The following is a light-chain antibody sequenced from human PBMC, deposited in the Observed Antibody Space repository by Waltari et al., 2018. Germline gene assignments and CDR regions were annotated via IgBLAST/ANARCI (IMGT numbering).Light chain of an antibody. CDR1: RSNIGSNY. CDR3: AAWDDSLSGRV. CDR2: RNN. Sequence: QSVLTQPPSASGTPGQRVTISCSGSRSNIGSNYVYWYQQLPGTAPKLLIYRNNQRPSGVPYRFSSSKSGTSASLAISGLRSEDEADYYCAAWDDSLSGRVFGGGTKVTVL. J-gene: IGLJ3*02. V-gene: IGLV1-47*01.